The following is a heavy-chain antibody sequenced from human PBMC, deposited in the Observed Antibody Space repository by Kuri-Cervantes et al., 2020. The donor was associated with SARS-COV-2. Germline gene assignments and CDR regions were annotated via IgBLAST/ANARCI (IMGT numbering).Heavy chain of an antibody. CDR1: GFTFRSFA. Sequence: GGSLRLSCAASGFTFRSFAMACVRQAPGKGLEWVSGLANNGESPYFADAVRGRFTNSRDNSKSALYLQMNSLRAEDSALYYCAKVGLSFDYWGQGTLVTVSS. V-gene: IGHV3-23*01. D-gene: IGHD2/OR15-2a*01. J-gene: IGHJ4*02. CDR3: AKVGLSFDY. CDR2: LANNGESP.